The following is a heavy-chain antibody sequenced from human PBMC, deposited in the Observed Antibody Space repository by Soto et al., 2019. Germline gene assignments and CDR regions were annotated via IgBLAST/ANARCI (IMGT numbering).Heavy chain of an antibody. CDR2: VRNKAYSFTT. Sequence: EVQLVESGGDLVQPGGSLRLSCAASGFILSDHQIDWVRQAPGKGLEWVGRVRNKAYSFTTEYAASVKGRFSISRDDSENSLYLQMNSLKTEDTAVYYCTRPPSGSYYAIDYWGQGTLVTVSS. V-gene: IGHV3-72*01. CDR1: GFILSDHQ. J-gene: IGHJ4*02. CDR3: TRPPSGSYYAIDY. D-gene: IGHD1-26*01.